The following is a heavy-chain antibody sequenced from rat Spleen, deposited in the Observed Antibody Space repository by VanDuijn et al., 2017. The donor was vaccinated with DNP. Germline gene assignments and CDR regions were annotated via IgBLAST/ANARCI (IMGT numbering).Heavy chain of an antibody. CDR3: ARWNSGHFDY. V-gene: IGHV5-22*01. CDR1: GFTFSDYY. Sequence: EVQLVESGGGLVQPGRSLKLSCAASGFTFSDYYMAWVRQAPTKGLKWVAYITYDGGSTKYGDSVKGRFTISRDNAKNTLYLQMSSLRSEDMATYYCARWNSGHFDYWGQGVMVPVSS. CDR2: ITYDGGST. D-gene: IGHD4-3*01. J-gene: IGHJ2*01.